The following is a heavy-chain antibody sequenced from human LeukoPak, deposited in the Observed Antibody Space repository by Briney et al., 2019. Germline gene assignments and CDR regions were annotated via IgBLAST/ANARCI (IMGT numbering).Heavy chain of an antibody. CDR3: AKGRSGGWNGGDY. D-gene: IGHD1-1*01. V-gene: IGHV3-23*01. CDR1: GFTFSSQA. CDR2: ISVSGGST. Sequence: PPGGSLRLSCAASGFTFSSQAMTWVRQAPGKGLEWVSSISVSGGSTYYADSVKGRFTISRDDSKNTLYLQMNSLRPEDTAVYYCAKGRSGGWNGGDYWGQGTLVTVSS. J-gene: IGHJ4*02.